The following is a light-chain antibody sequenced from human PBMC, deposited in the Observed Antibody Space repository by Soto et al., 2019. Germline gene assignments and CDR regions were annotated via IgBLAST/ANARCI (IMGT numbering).Light chain of an antibody. Sequence: QSALTQPRSVSGSPGQSVTISCTGTSSDVGGYNYVSWYQQHPGKAPKLMIYDVSKRPSGVPDRFSGSKSGNTASLTISGLQAEDEADYYCCSYAGRLYDYGTETKVTVL. CDR1: SSDVGGYNY. CDR3: CSYAGRLYD. V-gene: IGLV2-11*01. J-gene: IGLJ1*01. CDR2: DVS.